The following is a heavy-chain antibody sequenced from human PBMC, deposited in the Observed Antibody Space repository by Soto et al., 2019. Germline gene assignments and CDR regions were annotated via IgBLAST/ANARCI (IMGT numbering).Heavy chain of an antibody. J-gene: IGHJ4*02. V-gene: IGHV3-23*01. Sequence: EAQLLDSGGGLVQPGESLRLSCATSGFTFASYAMTWVRQAPGKGLEWVSSITTGGINTHYADFVRGRFTISRDNSKNTVYLEMKTLSAEDTAVYYCGKVMTDYSKAVGDDWGQGTLVTVSS. CDR2: ITTGGINT. CDR3: GKVMTDYSKAVGDD. CDR1: GFTFASYA. D-gene: IGHD4-4*01.